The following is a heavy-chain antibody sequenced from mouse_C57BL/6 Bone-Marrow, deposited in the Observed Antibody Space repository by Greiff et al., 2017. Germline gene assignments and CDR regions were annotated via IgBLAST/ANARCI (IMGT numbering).Heavy chain of an antibody. CDR2: ISYDGSN. Sequence: EVQLQESGPGLVKPSQSLSLTCSVTGYSITSGYYWNWIRQFPGNKLEWMGYISYDGSNNYNPSLKNRISITRDTSKNQFFLKLNSVTTEDTATYYCARGWSNYGAYWGQGTLVTVSA. CDR3: ARGWSNYGAY. V-gene: IGHV3-6*01. J-gene: IGHJ3*01. D-gene: IGHD2-5*01. CDR1: GYSITSGYY.